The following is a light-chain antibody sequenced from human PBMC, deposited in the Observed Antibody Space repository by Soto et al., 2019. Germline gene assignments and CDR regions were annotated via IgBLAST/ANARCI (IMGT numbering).Light chain of an antibody. CDR3: QQYNSYSRT. V-gene: IGKV1-5*01. CDR1: HSISNW. Sequence: DIQMTQSPSTLSASLGDRVTITCRASHSISNWLAWYQQKPGKAPKLLIYDASSLESGVPSRFSGSGSGTEFTLTVSSLQPDDFAAYYCQQYNSYSRTFGQGTKVEIK. J-gene: IGKJ1*01. CDR2: DAS.